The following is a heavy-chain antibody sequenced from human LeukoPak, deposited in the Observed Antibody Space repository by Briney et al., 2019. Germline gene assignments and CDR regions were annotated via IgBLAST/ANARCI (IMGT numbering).Heavy chain of an antibody. D-gene: IGHD6-19*01. J-gene: IGHJ6*04. CDR1: GGTFSSYA. Sequence: SVTVSCKASGGTFSSYAISWVRQAPGQGLEWMGGIIPIFGTANYAQKFQGRVTITADESTSTAYMELSSLRPEDTAVYYCARAPGSSGWYGGAYYYGMDVGGKGTPVTVST. CDR2: IIPIFGTA. V-gene: IGHV1-69*01. CDR3: ARAPGSSGWYGGAYYYGMDV.